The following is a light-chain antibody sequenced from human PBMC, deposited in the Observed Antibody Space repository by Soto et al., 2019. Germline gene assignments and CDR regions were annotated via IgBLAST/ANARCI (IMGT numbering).Light chain of an antibody. CDR3: QQSHSTPLT. V-gene: IGKV3-20*01. CDR1: QSVSSSY. Sequence: EIVLTQSPGTLSLSPGERATLSCRASQSVSSSYLAWYQQRPGQAPRLLIYGASSRATGIPDRFSGSGSGTDFTLTISRLEPEDFAVYYCQQSHSTPLTFGGGTNLEI. CDR2: GAS. J-gene: IGKJ4*01.